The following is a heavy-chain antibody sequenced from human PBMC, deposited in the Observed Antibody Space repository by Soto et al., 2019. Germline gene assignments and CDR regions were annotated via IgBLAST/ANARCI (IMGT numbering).Heavy chain of an antibody. V-gene: IGHV4-4*07. CDR3: ARGGIQLSYASDY. D-gene: IGHD3-10*01. CDR2: IYTSGAT. CDR1: GSSFSNAY. Sequence: SETLSLTCSVSGSSFSNAYWSWIRQPAGKGLEWIGRIYTSGATSYNPSLKSRVRMSVDTSQSQMSLSLTSVTAADTAVYYCARGGIQLSYASDYWGQGILLTVS. J-gene: IGHJ4*02.